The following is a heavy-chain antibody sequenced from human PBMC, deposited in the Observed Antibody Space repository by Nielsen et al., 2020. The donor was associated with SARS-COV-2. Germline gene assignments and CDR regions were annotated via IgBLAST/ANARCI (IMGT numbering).Heavy chain of an antibody. CDR2: INWNGGST. V-gene: IGHV3-20*01. D-gene: IGHD3-22*01. Sequence: GRSLRLSCAASGFTFDDYGMSWVRQAPGKGLEWVSGINWNGGSTGYADSVKGRFTISRDNAKNSLYLQMNSLRAEDTALYHCASIDSSGYYGWAFDIWGQGTMVTVSS. CDR1: GFTFDDYG. J-gene: IGHJ3*02. CDR3: ASIDSSGYYGWAFDI.